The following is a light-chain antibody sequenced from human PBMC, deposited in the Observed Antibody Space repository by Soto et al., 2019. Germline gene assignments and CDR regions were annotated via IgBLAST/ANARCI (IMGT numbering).Light chain of an antibody. CDR1: QRISSSS. Sequence: GLPKSPGPLSLSPGKRATLSCRASQRISSSSLAWYQQRPGQAPRLLIYGASSRATGIPDRFSGSGSGTEFTLTISILEPEDCAVYYCQQYGSSSWTVGQGTKVDIK. J-gene: IGKJ1*01. V-gene: IGKV3-20*01. CDR3: QQYGSSSWT. CDR2: GAS.